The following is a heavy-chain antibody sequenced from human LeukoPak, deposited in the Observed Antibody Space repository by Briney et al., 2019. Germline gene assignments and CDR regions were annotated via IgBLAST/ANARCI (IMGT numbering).Heavy chain of an antibody. J-gene: IGHJ4*02. CDR2: INHSGST. V-gene: IGHV4-34*01. Sequence: SETLSLTCAVYGGSFSGYYWSWIRQPPGKGLEWIGEINHSGSTNYNPFLKSRVTISVDTSKNQFSLKLSSVTAADTAVYYCASRFNSGSYFYYWGQGTLVTVSS. CDR1: GGSFSGYY. D-gene: IGHD1-26*01. CDR3: ASRFNSGSYFYY.